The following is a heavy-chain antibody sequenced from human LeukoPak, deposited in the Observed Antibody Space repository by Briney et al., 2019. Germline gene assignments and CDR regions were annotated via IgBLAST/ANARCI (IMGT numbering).Heavy chain of an antibody. CDR2: IYYSGST. CDR3: ARHLSAGGYGSGSYRFDY. J-gene: IGHJ4*02. V-gene: IGHV4-59*08. Sequence: SETLSLTCTVSGGSISSYYWSWIRQPPGKGLEWIGYIYYSGSTNYNPSLKSRVTISVDTSKNQFSLKLSSVTAADTAVYYCARHLSAGGYGSGSYRFDYWGQGTLVTVSS. D-gene: IGHD3-10*01. CDR1: GGSISSYY.